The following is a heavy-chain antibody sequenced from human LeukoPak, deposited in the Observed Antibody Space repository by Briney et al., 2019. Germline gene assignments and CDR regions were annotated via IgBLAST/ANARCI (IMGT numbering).Heavy chain of an antibody. J-gene: IGHJ4*02. CDR1: GFTVSSNY. CDR2: IYSGGST. V-gene: IGHV3-66*01. CDR3: ARVSCSSTSCHIDY. D-gene: IGHD2-2*01. Sequence: GGSLRLSCAASGFTVSSNYMSWVRQAPGKGLEWVSVIYSGGSTYYADSVKGRFTISRDNAKNSLYLQMNSLRAEDTAVYYCARVSCSSTSCHIDYWGQGTLVTVSS.